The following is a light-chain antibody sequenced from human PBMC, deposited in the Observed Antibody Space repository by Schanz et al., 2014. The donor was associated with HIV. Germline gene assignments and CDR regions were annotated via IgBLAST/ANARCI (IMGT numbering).Light chain of an antibody. J-gene: IGLJ2*01. CDR3: SSYTSSSTVV. Sequence: QSVLTQPASVSGSPGQSITISCTGTSSDVGGYNYVSWYQQHPGKAPKLMIYDVSNRPSGVSNRFSGSKSGNTASLTISGRKAEYEADYYCSSYTSSSTVVFGGGTKLTVL. CDR2: DVS. CDR1: SSDVGGYNY. V-gene: IGLV2-14*01.